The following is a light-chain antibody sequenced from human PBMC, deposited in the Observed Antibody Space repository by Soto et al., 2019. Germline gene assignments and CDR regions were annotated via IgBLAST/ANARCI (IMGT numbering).Light chain of an antibody. J-gene: IGLJ2*01. CDR2: RNN. Sequence: QSVLTQPPSASGTPGQRVTISCSGRSSNIGSNYVYWYQQLPGTVPQLLIFRNNERPAGVPDRFSGSKSGTSPSLAISGRRSDDKADYFCAAFYDSLSGVVFGGGTKLAFL. CDR1: SSNIGSNY. CDR3: AAFYDSLSGVV. V-gene: IGLV1-47*01.